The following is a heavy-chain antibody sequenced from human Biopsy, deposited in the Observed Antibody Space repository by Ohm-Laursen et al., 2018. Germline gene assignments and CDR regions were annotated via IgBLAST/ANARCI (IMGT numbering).Heavy chain of an antibody. CDR3: AAYYYDSSGYFYAFHY. D-gene: IGHD3-22*01. V-gene: IGHV4-59*08. CDR2: VSYSGNT. J-gene: IGHJ4*02. CDR1: GVSISSYF. Sequence: SEALSLTCLVSGVSISSYFWSWIRQPLGKGLEWIGYVSYSGNTKYNPPLKSRVIISADTSKNQFSLKLSSVTAADTAMYYCAAYYYDSSGYFYAFHYWGQGTLVTVSS.